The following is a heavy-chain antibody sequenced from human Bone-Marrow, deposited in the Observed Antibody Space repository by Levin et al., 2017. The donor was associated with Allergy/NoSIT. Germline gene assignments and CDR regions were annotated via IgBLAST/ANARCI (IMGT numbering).Heavy chain of an antibody. V-gene: IGHV3-74*01. J-gene: IGHJ6*02. Sequence: PGGSLRLSCAASGFTFSSYWMHWVRQAPGKGLVWVSRINSDGSSTSYADSVKGRFTISRDNAKNTLYLQMNSLRAEDTAVYYCASCVSSIAALDYYYGMDVWGQGTTVTVSS. CDR3: ASCVSSIAALDYYYGMDV. D-gene: IGHD6-6*01. CDR2: INSDGSST. CDR1: GFTFSSYW.